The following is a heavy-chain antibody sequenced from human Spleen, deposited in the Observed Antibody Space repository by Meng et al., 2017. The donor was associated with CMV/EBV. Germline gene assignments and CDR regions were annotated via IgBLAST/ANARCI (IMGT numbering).Heavy chain of an antibody. Sequence: GESLKISCAASGFTFSSYAMHWVRQAPGKGLEWVAVISYDGSNKYYADSVKGRFTISRDNSKNTLYLQMNSLRAEDTAVYYCAKDLVTVTTNYYYGMDVWGQGTTVTVSS. J-gene: IGHJ6*02. CDR3: AKDLVTVTTNYYYGMDV. CDR1: GFTFSSYA. CDR2: ISYDGSNK. V-gene: IGHV3-30*04. D-gene: IGHD4-11*01.